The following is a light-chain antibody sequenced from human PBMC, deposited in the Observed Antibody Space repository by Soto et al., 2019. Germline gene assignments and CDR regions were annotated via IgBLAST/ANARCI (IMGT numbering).Light chain of an antibody. V-gene: IGKV3-20*01. CDR1: QSVSSGY. Sequence: EIVLTQPPGTLSLSPGERATLSCRASQSVSSGYFAWYQQKPGQAPSLLIYGASSRAAGVPDRFSGSGSGTDFTLTISRLEPEDFAVYYCQQYGTSPWTFGQGTKVEIK. CDR3: QQYGTSPWT. J-gene: IGKJ1*01. CDR2: GAS.